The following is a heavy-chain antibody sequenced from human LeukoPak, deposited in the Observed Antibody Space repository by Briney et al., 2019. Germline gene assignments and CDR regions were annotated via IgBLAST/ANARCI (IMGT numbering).Heavy chain of an antibody. D-gene: IGHD1-26*01. J-gene: IGHJ4*02. CDR3: ARGRRGSYYFDY. CDR1: GFTFSSYS. V-gene: IGHV3-21*01. CDR2: ISSSSSYI. Sequence: GGSLRLSCVASGFTFSSYSMNWVRQAPGKGLEWVSSISSSSSYIYYADSVKGRFTISRDNAKNSLYLQMNSLRAEDTAVYYCARGRRGSYYFDYWGQGTLVTVSS.